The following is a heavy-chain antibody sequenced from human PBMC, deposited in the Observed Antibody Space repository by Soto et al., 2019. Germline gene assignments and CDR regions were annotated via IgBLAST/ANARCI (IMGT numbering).Heavy chain of an antibody. J-gene: IGHJ4*02. CDR1: GCTFSGYW. CDR2: IRVGGGST. CDR3: AKVALVGEYVYSFDY. V-gene: IGHV3-23*01. D-gene: IGHD3-10*01. Sequence: GGSRRRSWSPAGCTFSGYWRHWVRQAPGKGLRRGPAIRVGGGSTYYANSVKGRFTISRDNAKNTLYLQVKSLRATHTAVYYCAKVALVGEYVYSFDYWGQGTLVTVS.